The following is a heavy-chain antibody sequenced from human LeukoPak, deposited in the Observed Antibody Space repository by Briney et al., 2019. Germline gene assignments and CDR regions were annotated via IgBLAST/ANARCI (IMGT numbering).Heavy chain of an antibody. CDR1: GGSISSRSYY. V-gene: IGHV4-39*02. D-gene: IGHD3-22*01. J-gene: IGHJ3*02. CDR3: ARRYSRGPNYYDSSGYYPRRAFDI. CDR2: IYYSGST. Sequence: PSETLSLTCTVSGGSISSRSYYWGWIRQPPGKGLEWIGSIYYSGSTYYNPSLKSRVTISVDTSKNHFSLKLSSVTAADTAVYYCARRYSRGPNYYDSSGYYPRRAFDIWGQGTMVTVSS.